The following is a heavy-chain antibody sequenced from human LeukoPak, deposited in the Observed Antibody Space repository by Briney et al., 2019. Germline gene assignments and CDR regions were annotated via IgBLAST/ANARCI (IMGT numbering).Heavy chain of an antibody. Sequence: SETLSLTCTVPGVSMSYYYWSWIRQSPGKGLEWIGYIYYTGTTDYNPSLKSRVTISVDTSKNQFSLNLTSVTAADSAVYYCARVPTKRDAFDIWGPGTLVTVSS. D-gene: IGHD1-26*01. J-gene: IGHJ3*02. V-gene: IGHV4-59*08. CDR1: GVSMSYYY. CDR3: ARVPTKRDAFDI. CDR2: IYYTGTT.